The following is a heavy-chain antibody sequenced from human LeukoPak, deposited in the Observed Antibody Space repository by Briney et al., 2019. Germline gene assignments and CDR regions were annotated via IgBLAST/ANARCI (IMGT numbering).Heavy chain of an antibody. V-gene: IGHV3-30-3*01. CDR2: ISDDETYK. CDR1: GFTLNSYF. CDR3: TRGMLRQPPDY. D-gene: IGHD3-10*02. J-gene: IGHJ4*02. Sequence: GGSLRHSCASSGFTLNSYFMHWVRQAPGKGLEWVTAISDDETYKFYADSVKGRFTISRDNSKNTLYLQMNRLRVEDTPIYYCTRGMLRQPPDYWGQGMLVTVSS.